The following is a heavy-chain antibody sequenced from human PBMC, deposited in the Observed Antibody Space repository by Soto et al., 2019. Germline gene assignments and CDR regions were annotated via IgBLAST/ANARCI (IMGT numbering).Heavy chain of an antibody. J-gene: IGHJ2*01. V-gene: IGHV4-31*03. CDR3: ARAGSGYYGSGLNWYFDL. D-gene: IGHD3-10*01. Sequence: QVQLQESGPGLVKPSQTLSLTCTVSGGSISSGGYYWSWIRQHPGKGLEWIGYIYYSGSTYYNPAVTSRVTLPVDTSKTQFALKLSSVTAADTAVYYCARAGSGYYGSGLNWYFDLWGRGTLVTVSS. CDR1: GGSISSGGYY. CDR2: IYYSGST.